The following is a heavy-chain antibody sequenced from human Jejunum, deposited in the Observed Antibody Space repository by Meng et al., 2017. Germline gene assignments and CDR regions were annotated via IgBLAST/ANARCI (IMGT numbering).Heavy chain of an antibody. V-gene: IGHV2-5*02. CDR3: ARLPDYYDTSGYYG. D-gene: IGHD3-22*01. Sequence: QITLKESGPTLVTPTQTLTPTCTFSGFSLSTSGVGVGWIRQPPGKALEWLAIIYWDDDKRYSPSLKSRLTITKDTSKNQVVLTMTNMDPVDTATYYCARLPDYYDTSGYYGWGQGTLVTVSS. CDR2: IYWDDDK. J-gene: IGHJ4*02. CDR1: GFSLSTSGVG.